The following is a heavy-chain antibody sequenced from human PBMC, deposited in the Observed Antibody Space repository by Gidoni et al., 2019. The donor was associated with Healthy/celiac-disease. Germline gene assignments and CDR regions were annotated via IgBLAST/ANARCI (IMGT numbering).Heavy chain of an antibody. CDR2: IIPIFGTA. D-gene: IGHD2-2*01. V-gene: IGHV1-69*01. CDR3: ARASYCSSTSCYALYYFDY. J-gene: IGHJ4*02. CDR1: GGTFSSSA. Sequence: QVQLVQSGAEVKQPGSSVKVSCKASGGTFSSSAISWVRQAPGQGLEWMGGIIPIFGTANYAQKFQGRVTITADESTSTAYMELSSLRSEDTAVYYCARASYCSSTSCYALYYFDYWGQGTLVTVSS.